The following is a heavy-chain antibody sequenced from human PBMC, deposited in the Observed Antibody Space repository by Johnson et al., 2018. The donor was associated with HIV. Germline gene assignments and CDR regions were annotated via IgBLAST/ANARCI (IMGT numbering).Heavy chain of an antibody. CDR2: ISSNGGST. D-gene: IGHD6-6*01. CDR1: GFTFSSYA. Sequence: VQVVESGGGLVQPGGSLRLSCAASGFTFSSYAMHWVRQAPGKGLEYVSAISSNGGSTYYANSVKGRFTISRDNSKNTLYLQMGSLRAEDMAVYYCATHVEYSSSPPYAFDIWGQGTMVTVSS. V-gene: IGHV3-64*01. J-gene: IGHJ3*02. CDR3: ATHVEYSSSPPYAFDI.